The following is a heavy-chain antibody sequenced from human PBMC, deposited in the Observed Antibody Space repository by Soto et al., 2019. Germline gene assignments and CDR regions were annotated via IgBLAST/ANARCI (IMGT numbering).Heavy chain of an antibody. CDR1: GGSISSYY. V-gene: IGHV4-4*07. CDR3: AREHWGQYTWHYWVNWFDP. J-gene: IGHJ5*02. Sequence: SETLSLTCTVSGGSISSYYWSWIRQPAGKGLEWIGRIYTSGSTNYNPSLKSRVTMSVDTSKNQFSLKLSSVTAADTAVYYCAREHWGQYTWHYWVNWFDPWGQGTRVTVSS. D-gene: IGHD1-7*01. CDR2: IYTSGST.